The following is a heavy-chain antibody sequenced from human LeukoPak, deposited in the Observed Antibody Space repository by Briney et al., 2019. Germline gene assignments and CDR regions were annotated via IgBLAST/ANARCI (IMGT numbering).Heavy chain of an antibody. CDR2: IYYSGST. Sequence: SETLSLTCTVSGGSISSYYWSWIRQPPGKGLEWIGYIYYSGSTNYNPSLKSRVTISVDTSKNQFSLKLSSVTAADTAVYYCASRDGYNTKGCFDYWGQGTLATVSS. V-gene: IGHV4-59*08. CDR3: ASRDGYNTKGCFDY. J-gene: IGHJ4*02. CDR1: GGSISSYY. D-gene: IGHD5-24*01.